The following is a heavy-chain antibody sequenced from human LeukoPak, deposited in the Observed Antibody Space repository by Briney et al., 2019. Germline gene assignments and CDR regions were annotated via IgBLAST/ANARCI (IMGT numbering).Heavy chain of an antibody. J-gene: IGHJ4*02. Sequence: PSETLSLTCTVSGGSISSYYGSWIRQPPGKGLEWIGYIYDSGSTNYNPSLKSRVTISVDTSKNQFSLKLSSVTAADTAVYYCARHIDGYIHFDYWGQGTLVTVSS. CDR3: ARHIDGYIHFDY. D-gene: IGHD5-24*01. CDR2: IYDSGST. CDR1: GGSISSYY. V-gene: IGHV4-59*08.